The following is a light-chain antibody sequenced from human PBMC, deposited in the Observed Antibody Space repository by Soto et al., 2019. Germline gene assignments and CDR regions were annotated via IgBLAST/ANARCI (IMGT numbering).Light chain of an antibody. J-gene: IGLJ1*01. CDR3: KSFTTSTTYV. V-gene: IGLV2-8*01. CDR2: EVS. CDR1: SSDVGGYNY. Sequence: QSVLTQPPSASGSPGQSVTISCTGTSSDVGGYNYVSWYQQHPGKAPKLMIYEVSKRPSGVPDRFSGSKSGNTASLTISGLQAEDEADYYCKSFTTSTTYVFGTGTKVTVL.